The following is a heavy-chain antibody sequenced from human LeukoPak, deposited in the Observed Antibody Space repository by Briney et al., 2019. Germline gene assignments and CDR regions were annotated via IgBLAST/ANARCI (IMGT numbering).Heavy chain of an antibody. V-gene: IGHV3-11*01. D-gene: IGHD3-22*01. CDR1: GFTFSDYY. CDR3: ATVDSSGYYEAFDI. CDR2: ISSSGSTI. J-gene: IGHJ3*02. Sequence: GGSLRLSCAASGFTFSDYYMSWIRQAPGKGLEWVSYISSSGSTIYYADSVKGRFTISRDNAKNSLYLQMNSLRAEDTAVYYCATVDSSGYYEAFDIWGQGTMVTVSS.